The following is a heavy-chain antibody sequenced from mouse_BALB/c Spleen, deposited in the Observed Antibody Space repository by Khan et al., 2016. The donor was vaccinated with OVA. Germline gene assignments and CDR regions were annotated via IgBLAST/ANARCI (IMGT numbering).Heavy chain of an antibody. CDR1: GYSITSDYA. D-gene: IGHD1-1*01. Sequence: EVQLQESGPGLVKPSQSLSLTCTVTGYSITSDYAWNWIRQFPGNKLEWMGYISYSGSTSYNTSLKSRISITRDTSKNQFFLQLKSVTTEDTAAYYCARRYYYGHWYFDVWGAGTTVTVSS. CDR3: ARRYYYGHWYFDV. CDR2: ISYSGST. J-gene: IGHJ1*01. V-gene: IGHV3-2*02.